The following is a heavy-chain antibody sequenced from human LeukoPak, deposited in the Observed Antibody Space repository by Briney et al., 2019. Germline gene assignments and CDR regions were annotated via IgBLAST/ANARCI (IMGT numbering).Heavy chain of an antibody. CDR3: ARRYGSGSSPGDFDY. D-gene: IGHD3-10*01. CDR2: IRYDGSNK. V-gene: IGHV3-30*02. Sequence: PGGSLRLSCAASGFTFSSYGLHWVRQAPGKGLEWVAFIRYDGSNKYYADSVKGRVTISRDNSKNTVYLQMNSLRAEDTAVYYCARRYGSGSSPGDFDYWGQGTLVTVSS. J-gene: IGHJ4*02. CDR1: GFTFSSYG.